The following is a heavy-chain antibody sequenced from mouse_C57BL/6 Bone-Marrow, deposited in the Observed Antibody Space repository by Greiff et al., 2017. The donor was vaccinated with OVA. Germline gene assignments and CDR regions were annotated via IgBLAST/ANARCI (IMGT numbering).Heavy chain of an antibody. Sequence: QVQLKQPGPELVMPGASVKLSCKASGYTFTSYWMHWVKQRPGQGLEWIGEINPSDSYTNYNQKFKGKSTLTVDKSSSTAYMQLSSLTSEDSAVYYGAREGGNYVLYYFDYWGQGTTLTVSS. D-gene: IGHD2-1*01. V-gene: IGHV1-69*01. J-gene: IGHJ2*01. CDR3: AREGGNYVLYYFDY. CDR1: GYTFTSYW. CDR2: INPSDSYT.